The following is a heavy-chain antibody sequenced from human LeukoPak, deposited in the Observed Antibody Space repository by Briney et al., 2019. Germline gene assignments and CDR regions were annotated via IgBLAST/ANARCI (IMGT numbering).Heavy chain of an antibody. CDR2: INPNSGGT. Sequence: ASVKVSCKASGYTFTSYGISWVRQAPGQGLEWMGWINPNSGGTNYAQKFQGRVTMTRDTSISTAYMELSRLRSDDTAVYYCARVGDGPDYWGQGTLVTVSS. CDR1: GYTFTSYG. J-gene: IGHJ4*02. V-gene: IGHV1-2*02. CDR3: ARVGDGPDY.